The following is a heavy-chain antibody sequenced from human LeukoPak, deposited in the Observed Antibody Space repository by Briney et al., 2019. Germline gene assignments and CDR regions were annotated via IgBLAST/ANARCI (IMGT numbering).Heavy chain of an antibody. CDR1: GFTFSGHA. Sequence: GVSLRLSCAASGFTFSGHAMHWVRQTPGVGLEWLAIIGDDGRDQHHTDSVKGRFTISRDNSKNTLFLQLNSLTPEDTALYLCARDLMWGFDYWGQGTLVTVSS. CDR2: IGDDGRDQ. V-gene: IGHV3-30*02. CDR3: ARDLMWGFDY. D-gene: IGHD7-27*01. J-gene: IGHJ4*02.